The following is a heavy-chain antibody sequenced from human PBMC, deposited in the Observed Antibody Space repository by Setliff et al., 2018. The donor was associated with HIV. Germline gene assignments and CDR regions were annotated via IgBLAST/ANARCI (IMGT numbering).Heavy chain of an antibody. V-gene: IGHV1-69*06. D-gene: IGHD1-26*01. CDR1: GGTFSSYA. Sequence: SVKVSCKASGGTFSSYAISWVRQAPGQGLEWMGRIIPVFGTANYAQKFQGRVTIIADKSTSTAYMELSSLRSEDAAVYYCAREDGSYDGGRGAFEIWGQGTMVTVSS. CDR3: AREDGSYDGGRGAFEI. CDR2: IIPVFGTA. J-gene: IGHJ3*02.